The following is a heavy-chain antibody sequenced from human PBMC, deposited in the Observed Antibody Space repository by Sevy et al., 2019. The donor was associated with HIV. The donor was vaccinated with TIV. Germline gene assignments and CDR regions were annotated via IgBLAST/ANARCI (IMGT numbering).Heavy chain of an antibody. V-gene: IGHV3-48*03. CDR2: ISSRGSAT. J-gene: IGHJ4*02. Sequence: GSLRLSCAASGFIFSSYEMTWVRQAPGKGLEWVSSISSRGSATYYANSVRGRFTIFRDNAENSLYLQMSSLRVEDTAVYYCARDLPPSATTLAHFDYWGQGTLVTVSS. D-gene: IGHD4-17*01. CDR3: ARDLPPSATTLAHFDY. CDR1: GFIFSSYE.